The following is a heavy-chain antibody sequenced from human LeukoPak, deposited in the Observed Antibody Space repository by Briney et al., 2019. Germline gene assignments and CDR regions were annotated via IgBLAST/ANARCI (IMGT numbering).Heavy chain of an antibody. J-gene: IGHJ6*04. V-gene: IGHV4-34*01. D-gene: IGHD1-14*01. Sequence: SETLSLTCAVCGGSFSGYYWSWIRQPPGKGLEWIGEINHSGSTNYNPSLKSRVTISVDTSKNQFSLKLSSVTAADTAVYYCARGSIGFGRYYGMDVWGKGTTVTVSS. CDR1: GGSFSGYY. CDR2: INHSGST. CDR3: ARGSIGFGRYYGMDV.